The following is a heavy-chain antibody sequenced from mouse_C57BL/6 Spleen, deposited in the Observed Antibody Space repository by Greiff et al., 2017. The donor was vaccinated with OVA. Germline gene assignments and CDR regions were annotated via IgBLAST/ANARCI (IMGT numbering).Heavy chain of an antibody. CDR2: ISSGGSYT. CDR1: GFTFSSYG. CDR3: ARTRYGSSYGYFDV. V-gene: IGHV5-6*01. D-gene: IGHD1-1*01. Sequence: EVMLVESGGDLVKPGGSLKLSCAASGFTFSSYGMSWVRQTPDKRLEWVATISSGGSYTYYPDSVKGRFTISRDNAKNTLYLQMSSLKSEDTAMYYCARTRYGSSYGYFDVWGTGTTVTVSS. J-gene: IGHJ1*03.